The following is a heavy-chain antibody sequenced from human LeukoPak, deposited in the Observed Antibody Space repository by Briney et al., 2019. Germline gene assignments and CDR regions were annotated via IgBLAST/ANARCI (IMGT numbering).Heavy chain of an antibody. J-gene: IGHJ5*02. Sequence: PSETLSLTCTVSGGSISIGGYYWSWIRQHPGKGLEWIGYIYYSGSTYYNPSLKSRVTISVDTSKNQFSLKLSSVTAADTAVYYCASFSSRRSFGVHNWFDPWGQGTLVTVSS. CDR2: IYYSGST. CDR1: GGSISIGGYY. D-gene: IGHD3-3*01. CDR3: ASFSSRRSFGVHNWFDP. V-gene: IGHV4-31*03.